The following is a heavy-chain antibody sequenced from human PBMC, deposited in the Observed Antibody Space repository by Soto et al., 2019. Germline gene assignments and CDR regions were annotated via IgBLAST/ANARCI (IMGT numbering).Heavy chain of an antibody. J-gene: IGHJ6*02. CDR3: ATHPMATITYYSGRDV. V-gene: IGHV1-69*12. CDR2: IIPIFDTA. CDR1: GGTFSSYA. Sequence: VQLVQSGAEVKKPGSSVRVSCKASGGTFSSYAISWVRQAPGQGLEWMGGIIPIFDTADYAQKFQGRVTITADESTSTAYMELSSLRSEDTAVYYCATHPMATITYYSGRDVWGQGTTVTVSS. D-gene: IGHD5-12*01.